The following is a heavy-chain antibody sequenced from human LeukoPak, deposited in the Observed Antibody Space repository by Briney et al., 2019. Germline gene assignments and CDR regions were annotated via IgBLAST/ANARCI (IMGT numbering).Heavy chain of an antibody. V-gene: IGHV3-23*01. CDR2: ISGSGGST. CDR3: ATTPEGSSWSS. CDR1: GFTFSSYG. D-gene: IGHD6-13*01. J-gene: IGHJ4*02. Sequence: GGSLRLSCAASGFTFSSYGMHWVRQAPGKGLEWVSAISGSGGSTYYADSVKGRFTISRDNSKNTLYLQMNSLRAEDTAGYYCATTPEGSSWSSWGQGTLVTVSS.